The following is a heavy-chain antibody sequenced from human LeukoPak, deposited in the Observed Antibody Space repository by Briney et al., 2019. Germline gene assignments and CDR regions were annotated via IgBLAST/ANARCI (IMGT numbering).Heavy chain of an antibody. V-gene: IGHV1-18*01. CDR1: GYTFTSYA. Sequence: EASVKVSCKASGYTFTSYAISWVRQAPGQGLEWMGWISGYNGNTNYAQKLQGRVTMTTDTSTSTAYMELRSLRSDDTAVYYCARVHTVVTDFDYWGQGTLVTVSS. CDR3: ARVHTVVTDFDY. CDR2: ISGYNGNT. D-gene: IGHD4-23*01. J-gene: IGHJ4*02.